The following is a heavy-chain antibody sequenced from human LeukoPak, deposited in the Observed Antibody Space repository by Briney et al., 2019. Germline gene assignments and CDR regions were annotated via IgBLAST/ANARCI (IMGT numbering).Heavy chain of an antibody. CDR2: ISSSGSTI. CDR1: GFTFSSYS. D-gene: IGHD6-13*01. V-gene: IGHV3-48*04. Sequence: GGSLRLSCAASGFTFSSYSMNWVRQAPGKGLEWVSYISSSGSTIYYADSVKGRFTISRDNAKNSLYLQMNSLRAEDTAVYYCARDLRDSSSWYPYYYYYMDVWGKGTTVTVSS. CDR3: ARDLRDSSSWYPYYYYYMDV. J-gene: IGHJ6*03.